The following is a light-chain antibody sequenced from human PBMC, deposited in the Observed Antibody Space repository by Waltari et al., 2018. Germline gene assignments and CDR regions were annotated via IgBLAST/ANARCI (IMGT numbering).Light chain of an antibody. CDR2: GNN. CDR3: QSYDSSLSGVV. J-gene: IGLJ2*01. V-gene: IGLV1-40*01. CDR1: SPNIGAGYD. Sequence: QSVLTQPPSVSGAPGQRVTISSTGSSPNIGAGYDVHWYQQLPGTAPKPLIYGNNNRPSGVPDRFSGSKSGTSASLAITGLQAEDEADYYCQSYDSSLSGVVFGGGTKLTVL.